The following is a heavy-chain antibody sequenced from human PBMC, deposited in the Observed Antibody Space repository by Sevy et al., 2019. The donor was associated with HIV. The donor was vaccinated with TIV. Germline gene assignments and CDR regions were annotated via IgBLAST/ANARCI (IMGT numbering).Heavy chain of an antibody. CDR3: ARDFGSTMTYYYYGMDV. Sequence: GGSLRLSCAASGFTFRSYSMTWVRQAPGKGLEWVSSISTSISYIYYADSVKGRLTISRDNAKNSLYLQMNSLRAEDTAVYYCARDFGSTMTYYYYGMDVWGQGTTVTVSS. V-gene: IGHV3-21*01. CDR1: GFTFRSYS. CDR2: ISTSISYI. J-gene: IGHJ6*02. D-gene: IGHD4-17*01.